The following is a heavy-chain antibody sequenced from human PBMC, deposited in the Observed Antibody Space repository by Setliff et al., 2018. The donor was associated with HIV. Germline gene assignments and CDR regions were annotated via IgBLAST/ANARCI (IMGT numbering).Heavy chain of an antibody. V-gene: IGHV1-69*10. Sequence: SVKVSCKASGGSISISVISWVRQAPGQGLEWMGGILGTPKYAQKFQGRVTMTGDTSTNTLYMELSSLRSEDTAVYYCARGWEGGMDYWGQGTLVTVSS. CDR2: ILGTP. D-gene: IGHD1-26*01. J-gene: IGHJ4*02. CDR1: GGSISISV. CDR3: ARGWEGGMDY.